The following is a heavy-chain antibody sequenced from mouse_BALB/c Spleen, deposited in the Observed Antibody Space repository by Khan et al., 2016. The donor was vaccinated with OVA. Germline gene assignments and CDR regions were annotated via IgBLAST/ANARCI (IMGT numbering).Heavy chain of an antibody. J-gene: IGHJ3*01. Sequence: VQLQQSGAELVRPGALVKLSCKASGFNIKDYSMHWVKQRPEQGLELIGWIDPENGNTIYDPKFQGKASITADTSSSTAYLQFSSLTSEDTAVYYCARRVYGNYWFAYWGQGTLVTVSA. CDR3: ARRVYGNYWFAY. CDR2: IDPENGNT. D-gene: IGHD2-1*01. CDR1: GFNIKDYS. V-gene: IGHV14-1*02.